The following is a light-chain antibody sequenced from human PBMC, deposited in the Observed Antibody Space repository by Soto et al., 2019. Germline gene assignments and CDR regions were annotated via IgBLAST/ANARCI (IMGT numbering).Light chain of an antibody. V-gene: IGLV1-51*01. CDR3: GTWDSSLSGGV. CDR1: SSNIGNNY. J-gene: IGLJ2*01. Sequence: QSVLTQPPSVSAAPGQKVPISCSGSSSNIGNNYVSWYQQLPGTAPKVLIYDNNKRPSGIPDRFSGSKSGTSATLGITGLQTGDEADYYCGTWDSSLSGGVFGGGTKLTVL. CDR2: DNN.